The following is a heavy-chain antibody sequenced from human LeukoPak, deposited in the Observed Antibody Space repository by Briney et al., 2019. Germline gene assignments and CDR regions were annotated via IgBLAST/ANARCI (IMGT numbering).Heavy chain of an antibody. CDR2: ISSSGTTI. V-gene: IGHV3-11*01. J-gene: IGHJ4*02. Sequence: GGSLRLSCAASGFTFSDYYMSWIRQAPGKGLEWVSYISSSGTTIYYADSVRGRFTISRVNAKNSLYLQMNSLRAEDTAVYYCARGPAGMYSSGWYGGYYFDYWGQGTLVTVSS. CDR3: ARGPAGMYSSGWYGGYYFDY. CDR1: GFTFSDYY. D-gene: IGHD6-19*01.